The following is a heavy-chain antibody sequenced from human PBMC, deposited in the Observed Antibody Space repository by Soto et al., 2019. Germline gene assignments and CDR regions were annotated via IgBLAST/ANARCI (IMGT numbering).Heavy chain of an antibody. CDR3: ARGAQWLVPYYYGMDV. V-gene: IGHV1-2*04. CDR2: INPNSGGT. Sequence: ASGKVSCEASGYTVTGYYMHWVRQAPGQGLEWMGWINPNSGGTNYAQKFQGWVTMTRDTSISTAYMELSRLRSDDTAVYYCARGAQWLVPYYYGMDVWGQGTTVTVSS. CDR1: GYTVTGYY. J-gene: IGHJ6*02. D-gene: IGHD6-19*01.